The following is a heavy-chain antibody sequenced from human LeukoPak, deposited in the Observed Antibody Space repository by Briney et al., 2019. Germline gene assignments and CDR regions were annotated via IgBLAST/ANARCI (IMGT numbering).Heavy chain of an antibody. CDR3: AKRGDRSGWSYYFDY. CDR2: ISDSGVRT. CDR1: GFTFRTYA. D-gene: IGHD6-19*01. V-gene: IGHV3-23*01. J-gene: IGHJ4*02. Sequence: GGSLRLSCAVSGFTFRTYAMTWVRQAPGKGLEWVSTISDSGVRTYYADSVKGRFTISRDNSENTLYLQMSSLTDEDTAVYFCAKRGDRSGWSYYFDYWGQGTLVTVSS.